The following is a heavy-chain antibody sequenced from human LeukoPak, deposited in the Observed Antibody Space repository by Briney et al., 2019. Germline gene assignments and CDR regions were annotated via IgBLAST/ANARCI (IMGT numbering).Heavy chain of an antibody. CDR3: ARAPMLAYCGGDCYYFDY. J-gene: IGHJ4*02. V-gene: IGHV1-69*13. CDR2: IIPIFGTA. Sequence: SVKVSCKASGGTFSSYAISWVRQAPGQGLEWMGGIIPIFGTANYAQKFQGRVTITADESTSTAYMELSSLRSEDAAVYYCARAPMLAYCGGDCYYFDYWGQGTLVTVSS. CDR1: GGTFSSYA. D-gene: IGHD2-21*02.